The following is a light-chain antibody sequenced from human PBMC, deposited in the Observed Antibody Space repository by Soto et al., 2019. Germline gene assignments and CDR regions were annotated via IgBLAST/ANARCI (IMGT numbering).Light chain of an antibody. J-gene: IGKJ2*01. CDR1: QNLSSTF. CDR2: GAS. Sequence: EVVLTQSPGPLALSPGERATLSCRASQNLSSTFLAWYQQKAGQAPRLLMDGASTWAIGIPARFRGRGSGTDFTLSISSLEAEDSAVYFCHQYGDTPQTFGQGTKLEIK. CDR3: HQYGDTPQT. V-gene: IGKV3-20*01.